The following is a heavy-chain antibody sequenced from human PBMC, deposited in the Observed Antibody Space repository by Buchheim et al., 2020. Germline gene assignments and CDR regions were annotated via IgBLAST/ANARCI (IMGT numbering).Heavy chain of an antibody. D-gene: IGHD6-13*01. CDR3: ARDGGSSWYWGFDY. J-gene: IGHJ4*02. CDR2: ISSSSTI. V-gene: IGHV3-48*01. CDR1: GFTFSSYS. Sequence: EVQLVESGGGLVQPGGSLRLSCAASGFTFSSYSMNWVRQAPGKGLEWVSYISSSSTIYYADSVKGRFTISRDNAKNSLYLQMNSLRAEDTAVYYCARDGGSSWYWGFDYWGQGTL.